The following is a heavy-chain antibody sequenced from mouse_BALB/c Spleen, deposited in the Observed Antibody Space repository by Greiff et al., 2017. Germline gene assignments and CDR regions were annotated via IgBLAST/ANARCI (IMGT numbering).Heavy chain of an antibody. V-gene: IGHV1-18*01. CDR1: GYTFTDYN. Sequence: VQLKESGPELVKPGASVKIPCKASGYTFTDYNMDWVKQSHGKSLEWIGDINPNNGGTIYNQKFKGKATLTVDKSSSTAYMELRSLTSEDTAVYYCARSGYGNYVDYFDYWGQGTTLTVSS. J-gene: IGHJ2*01. CDR2: INPNNGGT. CDR3: ARSGYGNYVDYFDY. D-gene: IGHD2-1*01.